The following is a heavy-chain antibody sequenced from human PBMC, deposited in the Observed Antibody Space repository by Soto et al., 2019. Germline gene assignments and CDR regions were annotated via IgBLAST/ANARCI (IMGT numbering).Heavy chain of an antibody. D-gene: IGHD5-18*01. V-gene: IGHV1-69*13. CDR2: IIPRSAKS. CDR3: AKDAVDTAMDLTYYYYGMDV. Sequence: SVKVSCKASGDMFDTYTITWMRQAPGRGLEWVGGIIPRSAKSNYAQKFKGRVTITADESKNTLYLQMNSLRAEDTAVYYCAKDAVDTAMDLTYYYYGMDVWGQGTTVTVSS. J-gene: IGHJ6*02. CDR1: GDMFDTYT.